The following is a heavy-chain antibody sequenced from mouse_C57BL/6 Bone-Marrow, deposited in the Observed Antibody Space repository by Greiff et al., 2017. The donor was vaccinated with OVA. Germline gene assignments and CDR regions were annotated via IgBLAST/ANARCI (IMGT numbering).Heavy chain of an antibody. V-gene: IGHV5-12*01. CDR3: ARKDYGSSYWYFDV. J-gene: IGHJ1*03. CDR1: GFTFSDYY. D-gene: IGHD1-1*01. Sequence: DVKLVESGGGLVQPGGSLKLSCAASGFTFSDYYMYWVRQTPEKRLEWVAYISNGGGSTYYPDTVKGRFTISRDNAKNTLYLQMSRLKSEDTAMYYCARKDYGSSYWYFDVWGTGTTVTVSS. CDR2: ISNGGGST.